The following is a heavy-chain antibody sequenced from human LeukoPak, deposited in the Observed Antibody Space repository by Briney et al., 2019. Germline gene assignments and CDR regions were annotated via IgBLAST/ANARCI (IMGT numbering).Heavy chain of an antibody. D-gene: IGHD3-10*01. CDR2: TYYRSKWYT. CDR1: GDSVSSNSAA. J-gene: IGHJ4*02. V-gene: IGHV6-1*01. CDR3: ARLGSGSNY. Sequence: SQTLSLTCAISGDSVSSNSAAWIWIRQSPSRGLEWLGRTYYRSKWYTEYAVSVRSRITINPDTSKNQFSLQLSSVNPEDTAVYYCARLGSGSNYWGQGTLVTVSS.